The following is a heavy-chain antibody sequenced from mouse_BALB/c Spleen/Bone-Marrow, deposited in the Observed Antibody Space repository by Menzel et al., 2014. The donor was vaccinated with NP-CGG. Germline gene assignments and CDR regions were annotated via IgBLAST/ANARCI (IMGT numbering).Heavy chain of an antibody. J-gene: IGHJ2*01. V-gene: IGHV1-80*01. CDR1: GYVFSTYW. CDR2: IYPGDGDT. Sequence: QVQLKQSGAELVRPGSSVKISCESSGYVFSTYWINWVKQRPGQGLEWIGQIYPGDGDTDYNGKFKDKATLTADKSSNTAYMQLSSLTSDDSAVYVCARGGISVDYWGQGTTLTVSS. CDR3: ARGGISVDY.